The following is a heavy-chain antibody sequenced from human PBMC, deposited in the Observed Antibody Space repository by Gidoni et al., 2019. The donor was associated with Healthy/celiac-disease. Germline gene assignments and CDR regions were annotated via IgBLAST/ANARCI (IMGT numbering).Heavy chain of an antibody. CDR3: ARDVYGDYESDAFDI. CDR1: GFSLSTSGVG. CDR2: IYWNDDK. D-gene: IGHD4-17*01. J-gene: IGHJ3*02. Sequence: QITLKESGPTLVKPTQTLTLTCTFSGFSLSTSGVGVGWIRQPPGKALEWLALIYWNDDKRYSPSLKSRLTITKDTSKNQVFLTMTNMDPVDTATYYCARDVYGDYESDAFDIWGQGTMVTVSS. V-gene: IGHV2-5*01.